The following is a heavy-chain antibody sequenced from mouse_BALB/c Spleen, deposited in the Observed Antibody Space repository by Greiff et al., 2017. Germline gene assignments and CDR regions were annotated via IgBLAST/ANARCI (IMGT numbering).Heavy chain of an antibody. CDR2: ISYSGST. J-gene: IGHJ4*01. CDR1: GYSITSDYA. CDR3: ASTIPYAMDY. V-gene: IGHV3-2*02. Sequence: DVQLQESGPGLVKPSQSLSLTCTVTGYSITSDYAWNWIRQFPGNKLEWMGYISYSGSTSYNPSLKSRISITRDTSKNQFFLQLNSVTTEDTATYYCASTIPYAMDYWGQGTSVTVSS.